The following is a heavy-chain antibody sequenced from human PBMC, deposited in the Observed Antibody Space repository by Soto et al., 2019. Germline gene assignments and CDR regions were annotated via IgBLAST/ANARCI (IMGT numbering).Heavy chain of an antibody. D-gene: IGHD2-15*01. CDR3: ARGRVRTVVTYYYYYYGMDV. CDR2: INHSGST. CDR1: GGSFSGYY. V-gene: IGHV4-34*01. J-gene: IGHJ6*02. Sequence: SETLSLTCAVYGGSFSGYYWSWIRQPPGKGLEWIGEINHSGSTNYNPSLKSRVTISVDTSKNQFSLKLSSVTAADTAVYYCARGRVRTVVTYYYYYYGMDVWGQGTTVTVSS.